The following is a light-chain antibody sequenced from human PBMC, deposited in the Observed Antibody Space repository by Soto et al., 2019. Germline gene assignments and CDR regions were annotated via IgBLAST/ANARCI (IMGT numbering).Light chain of an antibody. J-gene: IGKJ1*01. CDR3: QQYNSYSRT. V-gene: IGKV1-5*03. Sequence: DIQMTQSPSTLSASVGGRVSITWLASQSISSWLAWYQQKPGKAPKLLIYKASSLESGVPSRFSGSGSGTEFTLTISSLQPDDFATYYCQQYNSYSRTFGQGTKV. CDR2: KAS. CDR1: QSISSW.